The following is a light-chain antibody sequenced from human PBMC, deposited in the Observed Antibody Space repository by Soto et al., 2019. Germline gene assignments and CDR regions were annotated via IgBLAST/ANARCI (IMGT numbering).Light chain of an antibody. CDR2: DAT. J-gene: IGKJ4*01. V-gene: IGKV3-11*01. Sequence: EIVLSQSPATLALSPGERATLSCRASQSVTWYLDWYQQKPGQAPRLLIYDATNRATGIPARFSGSGSGTDFTLTISSLEPEDFAVYYCQQRTNWLTFGGGTRVEI. CDR3: QQRTNWLT. CDR1: QSVTWY.